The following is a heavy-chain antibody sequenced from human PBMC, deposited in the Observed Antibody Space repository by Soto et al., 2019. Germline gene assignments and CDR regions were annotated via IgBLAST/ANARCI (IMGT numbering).Heavy chain of an antibody. CDR1: GYPFTGYY. CDR2: INPNSGGT. J-gene: IGHJ6*02. Sequence: SVQVSCKASGYPFTGYYMHWVRQAPGQGLEWMGWINPNSGGTNYAQKFQGRVTMTRDTSISTAYMELSRLRSDDTAVYYCARVLITDIVVVVAAQTYYYYYGMDGWGHATTFTVAS. CDR3: ARVLITDIVVVVAAQTYYYYYGMDG. D-gene: IGHD2-15*01. V-gene: IGHV1-2*02.